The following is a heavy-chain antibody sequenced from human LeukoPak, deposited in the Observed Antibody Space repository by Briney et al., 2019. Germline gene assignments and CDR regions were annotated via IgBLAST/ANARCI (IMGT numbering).Heavy chain of an antibody. D-gene: IGHD1-1*01. CDR2: IHPDGSDK. Sequence: GGPLRLSCAASGFTFSSYRMHWVRQAPGKGLEWVANIHPDGSDKYYVDSVMGRFTISRDNAQNSLYLQMNSLRAEDTAVYSCLAVATGVNYWGQGTLVTVSA. J-gene: IGHJ4*02. CDR1: GFTFSSYR. CDR3: LAVATGVNY. V-gene: IGHV3-7*02.